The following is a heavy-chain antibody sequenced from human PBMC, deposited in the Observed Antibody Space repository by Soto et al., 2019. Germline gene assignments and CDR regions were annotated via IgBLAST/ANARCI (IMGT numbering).Heavy chain of an antibody. V-gene: IGHV4-31*03. Sequence: SETLSLTCSVSGGSISSGGNHWSWIRQHPGKGLEWLGFIYHSGSTYYNPSLKSRVTISGDTSKNQLSLKLTSVTAADTAVYYCARVRGTTVTTYFDYWGQGTLVTVS. D-gene: IGHD4-17*01. CDR1: GGSISSGGNH. CDR3: ARVRGTTVTTYFDY. J-gene: IGHJ4*02. CDR2: IYHSGST.